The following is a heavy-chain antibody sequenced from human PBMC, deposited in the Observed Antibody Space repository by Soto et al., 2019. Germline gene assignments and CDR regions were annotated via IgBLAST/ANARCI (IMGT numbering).Heavy chain of an antibody. Sequence: QVQLVQSGAEVKKPGASVKVSCKASGYTFTSYDINWVRQATGQVLEWMGWMNPNSGNTGYAQQFQGRVTMNRDTPLSTGYMDLSSLSSDDTTVYYCASALLRRIQLCHTVGYWGQGTLVTVSS. J-gene: IGHJ4*02. CDR1: GYTFTSYD. V-gene: IGHV1-8*01. CDR3: ASALLRRIQLCHTVGY. CDR2: MNPNSGNT. D-gene: IGHD5-18*01.